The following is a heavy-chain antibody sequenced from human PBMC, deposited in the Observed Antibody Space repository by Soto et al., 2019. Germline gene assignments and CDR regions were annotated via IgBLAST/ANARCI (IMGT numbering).Heavy chain of an antibody. CDR1: GFTFSSHG. CDR2: FSYDGINK. Sequence: QVQLVESGGGVVQPGGSLTLSCAASGFTFSSHGMHWVRLAPGRGLEWVAVFSYDGINKHYGDSVKGRFTISRDNSKNTVSLQMNSLRVEDTAVYYSAREQGYGWYRVADYWGQGTLVTVSS. CDR3: AREQGYGWYRVADY. D-gene: IGHD6-19*01. V-gene: IGHV3-30*03. J-gene: IGHJ4*02.